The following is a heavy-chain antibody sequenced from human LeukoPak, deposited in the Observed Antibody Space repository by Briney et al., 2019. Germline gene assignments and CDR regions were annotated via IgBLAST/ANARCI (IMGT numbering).Heavy chain of an antibody. CDR1: GGSFSGYY. Sequence: SETLSLTCAVYGGSFSGYYWSWIRRPPGKGLEWIGYIYYSGTTNYNPSLKSRVTISVDTSKDQFSLKLSSVTAADTAVYYCARGVYIAAAQYGYWGQGTLVTVSS. CDR3: ARGVYIAAAQYGY. D-gene: IGHD6-13*01. CDR2: IYYSGTT. J-gene: IGHJ4*02. V-gene: IGHV4-59*01.